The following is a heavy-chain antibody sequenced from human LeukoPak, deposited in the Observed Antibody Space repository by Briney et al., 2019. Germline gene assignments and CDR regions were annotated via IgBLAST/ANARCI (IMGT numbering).Heavy chain of an antibody. J-gene: IGHJ5*02. D-gene: IGHD3/OR15-3a*01. V-gene: IGHV4-39*01. Sequence: NPSETLSLTCTVSGGSISSALYHWGWIRQPPGKNLEWLGSVYYTGSTHNNPSLKSRVTISVDTSKNQFSLNLSSVTAADKAVYYCARQEIGLRSFDPWGQGTLVTVSS. CDR1: GGSISSALYH. CDR2: VYYTGST. CDR3: ARQEIGLRSFDP.